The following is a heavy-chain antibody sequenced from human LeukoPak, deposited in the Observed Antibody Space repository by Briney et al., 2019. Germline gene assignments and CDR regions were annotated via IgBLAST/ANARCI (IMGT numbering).Heavy chain of an antibody. CDR3: ARESQSAYYFDSSGYEDAFDI. D-gene: IGHD3-22*01. CDR2: MNEYGSEI. CDR1: GFIFSDFS. V-gene: IGHV3-7*01. J-gene: IGHJ3*02. Sequence: GGSLRLSCAVSGFIFSDFSMSWVRQAPGKGLEWVAKMNEYGSEIFYVDSVKGRFTISRDNAKNSLYLQMNSLRAEDTAVYYCARESQSAYYFDSSGYEDAFDIWGQGTMVTVSS.